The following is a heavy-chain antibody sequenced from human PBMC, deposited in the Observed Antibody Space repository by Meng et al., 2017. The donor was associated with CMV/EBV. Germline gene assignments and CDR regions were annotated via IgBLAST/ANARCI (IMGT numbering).Heavy chain of an antibody. Sequence: ESLKISCAASGFTFSSYSMNWVRQAPGKGLEWVSSISSSSSYIYYADSVKGRFTIPRDNAKNSLYLQMNSLRAEDTAVYYCARDQGYDILTGYSLNDYWGQGTLVTVSS. CDR3: ARDQGYDILTGYSLNDY. CDR1: GFTFSSYS. D-gene: IGHD3-9*01. J-gene: IGHJ4*02. V-gene: IGHV3-21*01. CDR2: ISSSSSYI.